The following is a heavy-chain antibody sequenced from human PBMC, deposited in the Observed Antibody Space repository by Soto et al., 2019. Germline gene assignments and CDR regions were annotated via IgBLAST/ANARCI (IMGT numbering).Heavy chain of an antibody. Sequence: SGGSLRLSCAASGFTFSSYAMSWVRQAPGKGLEWVSAISGSGGSTYYADSVKGRFTISRDNSKNTLYLQMNSLRAEDTAVYYCAKFPVVVIAISDAFDIWGQGTMVTVSS. CDR3: AKFPVVVIAISDAFDI. V-gene: IGHV3-23*01. J-gene: IGHJ3*02. CDR2: ISGSGGST. CDR1: GFTFSSYA. D-gene: IGHD2-21*01.